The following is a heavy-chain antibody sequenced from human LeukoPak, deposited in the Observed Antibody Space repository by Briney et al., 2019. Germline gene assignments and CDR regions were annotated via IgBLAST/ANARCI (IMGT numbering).Heavy chain of an antibody. V-gene: IGHV3-20*04. CDR2: INWNGGST. Sequence: PGGSLRLSCAASGFTFSHAWMSWVRQAPGKGLEWVSGINWNGGSTGYADSVKGRFTISRDNAKNSLYLQMNSLRAEDTALYYCARDQYYYGSGSYGGPFDYWGQGTLVTVSS. CDR1: GFTFSHAW. CDR3: ARDQYYYGSGSYGGPFDY. J-gene: IGHJ4*02. D-gene: IGHD3-10*01.